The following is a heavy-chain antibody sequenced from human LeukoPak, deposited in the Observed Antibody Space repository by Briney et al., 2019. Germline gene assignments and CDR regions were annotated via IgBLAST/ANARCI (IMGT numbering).Heavy chain of an antibody. Sequence: SGGSLRLSCAASGFTFSSYAMSWVRQAPGKGLEWVSAISGSGGSTYYADSVKGRFTISRDNSKNTLYLQMNSLRAEDTAVYYCAPMVRGSYYFDYWGQGTLVTVSS. V-gene: IGHV3-23*01. CDR2: ISGSGGST. J-gene: IGHJ4*02. D-gene: IGHD3-10*01. CDR3: APMVRGSYYFDY. CDR1: GFTFSSYA.